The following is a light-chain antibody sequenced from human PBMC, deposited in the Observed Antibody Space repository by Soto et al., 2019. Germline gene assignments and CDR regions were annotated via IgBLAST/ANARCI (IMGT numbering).Light chain of an antibody. J-gene: IGKJ4*01. V-gene: IGKV1-5*03. CDR3: QQYGTYPLT. Sequence: DIQMTQSPSTLSASVGDRVTITCRASQSLSSWLAWYQQKPGKAPKLLIYKASSLESGVPSRFSGGGSGTEFTLSISSLQPDDFATYYCQQYGTYPLTFGGGTKVEIK. CDR2: KAS. CDR1: QSLSSW.